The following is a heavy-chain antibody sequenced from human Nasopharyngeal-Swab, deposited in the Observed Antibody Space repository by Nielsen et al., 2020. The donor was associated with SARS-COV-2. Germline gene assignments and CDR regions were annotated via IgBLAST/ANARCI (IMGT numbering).Heavy chain of an antibody. CDR2: IYYSGGT. CDR3: ARVLGEQWLVNYYYYMDV. D-gene: IGHD6-19*01. Sequence: PGKGLEWIGYIYYSGGTYYNPSLKSRVTISVDTSKNQFSLKLSSVTAADTAVYYCARVLGEQWLVNYYYYMDVWGKGTTVTVSS. J-gene: IGHJ6*03. V-gene: IGHV4-30-4*01.